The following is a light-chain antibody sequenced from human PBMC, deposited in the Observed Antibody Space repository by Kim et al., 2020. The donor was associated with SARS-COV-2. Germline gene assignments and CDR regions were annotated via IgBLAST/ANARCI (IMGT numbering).Light chain of an antibody. CDR3: SSYSSTSHVV. CDR2: DVM. CDR1: SSDVGAYNY. V-gene: IGLV2-14*03. J-gene: IGLJ2*01. Sequence: SITVTCTGASSDVGAYNYVSLFQRHPGKAPKLLVYDVMSRPSGVSSRFSGSKSGNRASLTISGLQAVDEADYYCSSYSSTSHVVFGGGTQLTVL.